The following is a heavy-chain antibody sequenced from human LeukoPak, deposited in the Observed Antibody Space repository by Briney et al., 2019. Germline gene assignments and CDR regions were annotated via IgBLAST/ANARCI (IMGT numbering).Heavy chain of an antibody. J-gene: IGHJ4*02. CDR1: GLNFAESS. Sequence: AGGSLRLSCVAAGLNFAESSMHCVRQDAGKCLEWVSLISAGGGSTFSADSVKGRFSISRDNSKNSLYLQMNSLRSEDTAMYYCAKESGKFDYWGQGTLVAVSS. V-gene: IGHV3-43*02. CDR2: ISAGGGST. CDR3: AKESGKFDY.